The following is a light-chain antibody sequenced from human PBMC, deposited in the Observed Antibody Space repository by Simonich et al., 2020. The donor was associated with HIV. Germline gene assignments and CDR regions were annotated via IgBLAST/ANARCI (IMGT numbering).Light chain of an antibody. V-gene: IGKV3-15*01. J-gene: IGKJ2*01. CDR3: QQYNNWPYT. CDR2: AAS. Sequence: EIVLTQSPGTLSVSPGERATLFCSASQSVSINLAWYQHKPGQAPRLLIYAASTRATGIPARFSGSGSGTEFTLTISSLQSEDFAVYYCQQYNNWPYTFGQGTKLEIK. CDR1: QSVSIN.